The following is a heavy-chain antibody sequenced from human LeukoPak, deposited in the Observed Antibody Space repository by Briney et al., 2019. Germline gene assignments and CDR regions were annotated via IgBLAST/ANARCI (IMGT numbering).Heavy chain of an antibody. V-gene: IGHV1-69*05. D-gene: IGHD1-26*01. CDR3: ARGKSWEPLDY. CDR2: IVPIFGTA. CDR1: GGTFSSYA. Sequence: ASVKISCKASGGTFSSYAISWVRQAPGQGLEWMGGIVPIFGTANYAQKFQGRVTITTDESTSTAYMELSSLRSEDTAVYYCARGKSWEPLDYWGQGTLVTVSS. J-gene: IGHJ4*02.